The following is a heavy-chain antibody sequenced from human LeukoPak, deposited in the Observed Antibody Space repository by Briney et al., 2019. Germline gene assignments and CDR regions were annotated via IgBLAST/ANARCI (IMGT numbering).Heavy chain of an antibody. CDR3: AREERGSSWYRFDY. CDR1: GYTFTSYA. CDR2: INTNTGNP. J-gene: IGHJ4*02. Sequence: ASVKVSCKASGYTFTSYAMNWVRQAPGQGLEWMGWINTNTGNPTYAQGFTGWFVFSLDTSVSTAYLQISGLKAEDTAVYYCAREERGSSWYRFDYWGQGTLVTVSS. V-gene: IGHV7-4-1*02. D-gene: IGHD6-13*01.